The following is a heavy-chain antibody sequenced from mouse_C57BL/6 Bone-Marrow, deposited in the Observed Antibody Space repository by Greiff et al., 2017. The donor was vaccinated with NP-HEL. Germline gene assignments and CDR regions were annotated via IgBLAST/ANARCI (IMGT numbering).Heavy chain of an antibody. CDR3: ASEVLRYFDY. Sequence: VQLQQSGPELVKPGASVKLSCTASGYAFSSSWMNWVKQRPGKGLEWIGRIYPGDGDTYYNGKFKGQATLTADKSSSTAYMQLSSLTSEDSSVYICASEVLRYFDYWGQGTTLTVSS. D-gene: IGHD1-1*01. CDR1: GYAFSSSW. J-gene: IGHJ2*01. CDR2: IYPGDGDT. V-gene: IGHV1-82*01.